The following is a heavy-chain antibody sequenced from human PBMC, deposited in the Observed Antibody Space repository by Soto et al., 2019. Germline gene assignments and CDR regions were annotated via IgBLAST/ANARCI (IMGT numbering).Heavy chain of an antibody. CDR1: GFTFSSYW. D-gene: IGHD6-19*01. CDR2: IKQDDSEK. Sequence: GESLWLSCAASGFTFSSYWMSWVRQAPRQGLEWVSNIKQDDSEKYYVDSVKRRFTISRDNAKNSLYLQMNSMRTQDTAVYHCARVVRPGGWPPAGWFDPWGQGTLVTVSS. V-gene: IGHV3-7*01. CDR3: ARVVRPGGWPPAGWFDP. J-gene: IGHJ5*01.